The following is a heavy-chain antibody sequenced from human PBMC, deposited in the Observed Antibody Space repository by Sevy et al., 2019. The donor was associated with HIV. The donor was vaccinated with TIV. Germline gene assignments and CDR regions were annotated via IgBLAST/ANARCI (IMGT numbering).Heavy chain of an antibody. J-gene: IGHJ4*02. CDR1: DFIFSTYA. CDR2: FSGGGDST. CDR3: RRGDTLDY. V-gene: IGHV3-23*01. Sequence: GESLKISCAASDFIFSTYAMSWVRQAPGKGPELVSGFSGGGDSTYYANSVKGRFTISRDNSKNTLYLQMNSLRAGDTAVYYCRRGDTLDYWGQGTLVTVSS. D-gene: IGHD5-18*01.